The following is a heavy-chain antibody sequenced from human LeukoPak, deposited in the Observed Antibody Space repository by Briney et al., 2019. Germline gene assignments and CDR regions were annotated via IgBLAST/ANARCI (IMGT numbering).Heavy chain of an antibody. CDR1: GGSFSGYY. CDR2: INHSGST. J-gene: IGHJ6*03. V-gene: IGHV4-34*01. Sequence: SETLSLTCAVYGGSFSGYYWSWIRQPPGKGLEWIGEINHSGSTNYNPSLKSRVTISVDTSKNQFSLKLSSVTAADTAVYYCARRLHIYYYYYMDVWGKGTTVTVSS. CDR3: ARRLHIYYYYYMDV. D-gene: IGHD4-11*01.